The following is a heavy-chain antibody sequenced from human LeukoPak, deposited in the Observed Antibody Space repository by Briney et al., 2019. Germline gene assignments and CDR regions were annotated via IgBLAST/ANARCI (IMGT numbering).Heavy chain of an antibody. CDR1: GGSFSSYY. J-gene: IGHJ4*02. CDR3: ARVDYDSSGYFDY. D-gene: IGHD3-22*01. Sequence: SETLSLTCTVSGGSFSSYYWSWIRQPPGKGLVWIGYSYYSGSTNYNPSLKSRVTMSIDTSKNQFSLKVTSVTAADTAVYYCARVDYDSSGYFDYWGQGTPVTVSS. CDR2: SYYSGST. V-gene: IGHV4-59*01.